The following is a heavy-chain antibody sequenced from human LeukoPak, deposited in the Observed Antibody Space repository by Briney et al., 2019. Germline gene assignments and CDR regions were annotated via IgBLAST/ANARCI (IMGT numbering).Heavy chain of an antibody. J-gene: IGHJ4*02. CDR3: AGYDILRSVDY. V-gene: IGHV4-59*08. Sequence: PSETLSLTCTVSGGSISSYYWSWIRQPPGKGLEWIGYIYYSGSASSHPSLKSRVTISVDTSKNQFSLKLSSVTAADTAVYYCAGYDILRSVDYWGQGTLVTVSS. CDR2: IYYSGSA. CDR1: GGSISSYY. D-gene: IGHD3-9*01.